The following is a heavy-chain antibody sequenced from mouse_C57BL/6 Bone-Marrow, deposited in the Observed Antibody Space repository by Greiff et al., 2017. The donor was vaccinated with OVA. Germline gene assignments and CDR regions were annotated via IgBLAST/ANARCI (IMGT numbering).Heavy chain of an antibody. CDR2: ISYDGSN. D-gene: IGHD1-1*01. V-gene: IGHV3-6*01. CDR1: GYSITSGYY. J-gene: IGHJ1*03. CDR3: ARDWYGSYWYFDV. Sequence: ESGPGLVKPSQSLSLTCSVTGYSITSGYYWNWIRQFPGNKLEWMGYISYDGSNNYNPSLKNRISITRDTSKNQFFLKLNSVTTEDTATYYCARDWYGSYWYFDVWGTGTTVTVSS.